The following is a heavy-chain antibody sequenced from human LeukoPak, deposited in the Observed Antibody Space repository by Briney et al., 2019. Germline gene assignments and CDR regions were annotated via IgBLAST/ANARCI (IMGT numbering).Heavy chain of an antibody. CDR1: VGSISSYY. V-gene: IGHV4-59*01. CDR3: ASHYGSGFDY. CDR2: IYYSGST. J-gene: IGHJ4*02. D-gene: IGHD3-10*01. Sequence: SETLSLTCTVSVGSISSYYWGWIRQPPGKGLEWIGYIYYSGSTNSNPSLKSRVTISIDTSKNQFSLKMSSVTAADTAMYYCASHYGSGFDYWGQGTLVTVSS.